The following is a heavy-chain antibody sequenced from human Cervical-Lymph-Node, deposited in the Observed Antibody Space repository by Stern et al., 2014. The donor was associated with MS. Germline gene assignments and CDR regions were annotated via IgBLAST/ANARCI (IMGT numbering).Heavy chain of an antibody. J-gene: IGHJ5*02. Sequence: QVQLGQSGAEVTKPGSSVKVSCKASGGTFSKFPSSWVRQAPGQGLEWMGGIFPVFGTPTYAQEFSGRVSITAYVSTSTVYMELRSLRSDDTAVYYCALSSETSDRWYSLGYDLWGQGTLVTVSS. D-gene: IGHD6-13*01. CDR3: ALSSETSDRWYSLGYDL. CDR2: IFPVFGTP. CDR1: GGTFSKFP. V-gene: IGHV1-69*01.